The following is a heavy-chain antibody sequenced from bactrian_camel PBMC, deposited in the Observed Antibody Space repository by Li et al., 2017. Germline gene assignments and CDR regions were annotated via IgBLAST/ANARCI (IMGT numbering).Heavy chain of an antibody. V-gene: IGHV3S61*01. CDR2: ITADNSAT. D-gene: IGHD6*01. J-gene: IGHJ4*01. CDR1: GYYYC. Sequence: HVQLVESGGGSVEAGGSLRLSCTPDGYYYCMGWFRQSPGKEREAVASITADNSATYADSVKGRFTISRNNAKNILYLELNGLKTEDTGMYWCATYRSRGQGTQVTV.